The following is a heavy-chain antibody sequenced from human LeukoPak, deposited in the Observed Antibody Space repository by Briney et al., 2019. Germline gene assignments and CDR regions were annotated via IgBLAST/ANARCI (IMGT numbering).Heavy chain of an antibody. CDR1: GGSFSGYY. CDR3: ARGPYRGNGAPYYY. J-gene: IGHJ4*02. Sequence: PSETLSLTCAVYGGSFSGYYWSWIRQPPGKGLEWIGEINHSGSTNYNPSLKSRVTISVDTSKNQFSLKLSSVTAADTAVYYCARGPYRGNGAPYYYWGQGTLVTVSS. CDR2: INHSGST. D-gene: IGHD1-26*01. V-gene: IGHV4-34*01.